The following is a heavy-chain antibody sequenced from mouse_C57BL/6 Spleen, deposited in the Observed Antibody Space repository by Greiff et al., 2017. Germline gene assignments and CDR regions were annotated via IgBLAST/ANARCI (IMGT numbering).Heavy chain of an antibody. CDR2: IYPSDSET. V-gene: IGHV1-61*01. D-gene: IGHD4-1*01. CDR3: ARWDWDRYFDV. J-gene: IGHJ1*03. CDR1: GYTFTSYW. Sequence: QVQLKQSGAELVRPGSSVKLSCKASGYTFTSYWMDWVKQRPGQGLEWIGNIYPSDSETHYNQKFKDKATLTVDKSSSTAYMQLSSLTSEDSAVYYCARWDWDRYFDVWGTGTTVTVSS.